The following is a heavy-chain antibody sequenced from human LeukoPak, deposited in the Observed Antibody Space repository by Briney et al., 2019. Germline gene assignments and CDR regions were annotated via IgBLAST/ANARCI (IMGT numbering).Heavy chain of an antibody. Sequence: GGSLRLSCAASGFTFSSYGMHWVRQAPVKGLDWVAVISYDGSNKYYADSVKGRFTISRDNSKNTLYLQMNSLRAEDTAVYYCAKDLNGDYVGINWFDPWGQGTLVTVSS. CDR1: GFTFSSYG. CDR2: ISYDGSNK. J-gene: IGHJ5*02. D-gene: IGHD4-17*01. V-gene: IGHV3-30*18. CDR3: AKDLNGDYVGINWFDP.